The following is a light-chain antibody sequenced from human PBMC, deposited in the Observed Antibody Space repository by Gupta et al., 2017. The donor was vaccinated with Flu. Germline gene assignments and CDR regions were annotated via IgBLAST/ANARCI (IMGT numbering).Light chain of an antibody. CDR1: QSVSTY. CDR3: QQRRNWPPLT. V-gene: IGKV3-11*01. J-gene: IGKJ5*01. CDR2: DAF. Sequence: EIVLTQSPATLSLSPGQRATLSCRASQSVSTYLAWYQQKPGQAPRLLIFDAFNRATGVPARFSGSGSGTDFTLTISSRELEDSAVYYCQQRRNWPPLTFGQGTRLEIK.